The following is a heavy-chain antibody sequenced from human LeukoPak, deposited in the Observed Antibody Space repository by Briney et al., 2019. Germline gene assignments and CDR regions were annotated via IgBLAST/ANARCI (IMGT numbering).Heavy chain of an antibody. CDR1: GYSFTSYY. Sequence: GESLKISCKGSGYSFTSYYMHWVRQAPGQGLEWMGWINPNSGGTNYAQKFQGWVTMTRDTSISTAYMELSRLRSDDTAVYYCAREGNGGYYFDYWGQGTLVTVSS. D-gene: IGHD4-23*01. J-gene: IGHJ4*02. V-gene: IGHV1-2*04. CDR2: INPNSGGT. CDR3: AREGNGGYYFDY.